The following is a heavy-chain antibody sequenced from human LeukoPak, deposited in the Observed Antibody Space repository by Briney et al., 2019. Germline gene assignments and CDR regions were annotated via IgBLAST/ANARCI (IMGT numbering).Heavy chain of an antibody. J-gene: IGHJ4*02. D-gene: IGHD6-19*01. CDR2: IYYSGST. CDR1: GGSTSGYY. Sequence: SETLSFTCTVSGGSTSGYYWSWIRQPPGKGLEWIGDIYYSGSTNYNPSLTSRVTMSVDTSKNQFSLKLNSVTAADTAVYYCARGWDGIAVAGSFDYWGQGTPVSSSS. V-gene: IGHV4-59*01. CDR3: ARGWDGIAVAGSFDY.